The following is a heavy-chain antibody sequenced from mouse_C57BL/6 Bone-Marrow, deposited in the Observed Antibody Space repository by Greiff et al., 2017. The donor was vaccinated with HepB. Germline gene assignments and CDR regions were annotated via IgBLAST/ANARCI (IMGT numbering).Heavy chain of an antibody. CDR3: ARLFTTVAYYFDY. CDR2: IYPRSGNT. D-gene: IGHD1-1*01. CDR1: GYTFTSYG. Sequence: VKLMESGAELARPGASVKLSCKASGYTFTSYGISWVKQRTGQGLEWIGEIYPRSGNTYYNEKFKGKATLTADKSSSTAYMELRSLTSEDSAVYFCARLFTTVAYYFDYWGQGTTLTVSS. J-gene: IGHJ2*01. V-gene: IGHV1-81*01.